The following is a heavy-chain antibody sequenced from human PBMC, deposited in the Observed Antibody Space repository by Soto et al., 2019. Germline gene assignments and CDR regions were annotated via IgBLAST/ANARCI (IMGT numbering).Heavy chain of an antibody. Sequence: GASVTVSCKASGYTLTSYGMSWVRQAPGQGLEWMGIINASGGSTSYAQKFQGRVTMTRDTSTSTVYMELSSLRSEDTAVYYCARGVYSSSWYPGYYYYYGMDVWGQGTTVTVSS. J-gene: IGHJ6*02. CDR2: INASGGST. V-gene: IGHV1-46*01. CDR3: ARGVYSSSWYPGYYYYYGMDV. CDR1: GYTLTSYG. D-gene: IGHD6-13*01.